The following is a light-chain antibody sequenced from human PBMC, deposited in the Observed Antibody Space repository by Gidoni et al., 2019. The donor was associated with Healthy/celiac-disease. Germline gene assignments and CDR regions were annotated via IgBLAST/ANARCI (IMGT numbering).Light chain of an antibody. CDR2: GKN. Sequence: SSELTHHPAVSVPLRQTVRITCQGDSLRSSNASWYQQKPGQAPVLLIYGKNNRPSGIPDRFSGSSSGNTASLTITGAQAEDEADYYCNSRDSSGNHLGVFGGGTKLTVL. CDR3: NSRDSSGNHLGV. J-gene: IGLJ2*01. V-gene: IGLV3-19*01. CDR1: SLRSSN.